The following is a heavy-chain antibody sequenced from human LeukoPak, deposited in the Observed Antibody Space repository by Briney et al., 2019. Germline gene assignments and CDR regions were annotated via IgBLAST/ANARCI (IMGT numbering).Heavy chain of an antibody. D-gene: IGHD4-17*01. Sequence: SETLSLTCTASGGSISSSSYYWGWIRQPPGKGLEWIGSIYYTGSTYYNPSLKSRVTISVDTSKNQFSLKMSSVTAADTAVCYCARRDYGDWYFDYWGQGTLVTVSS. J-gene: IGHJ4*02. CDR1: GGSISSSSYY. CDR2: IYYTGST. V-gene: IGHV4-39*01. CDR3: ARRDYGDWYFDY.